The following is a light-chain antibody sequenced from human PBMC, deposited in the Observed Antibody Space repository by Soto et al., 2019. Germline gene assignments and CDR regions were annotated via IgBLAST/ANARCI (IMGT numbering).Light chain of an antibody. CDR3: QQYSIYPIT. V-gene: IGKV1-5*03. CDR2: RTS. J-gene: IGKJ4*01. Sequence: DIQMTQSPSTLSASVGDRVTITCRASQSIYSWLAWYQHKPGEAPRLLIYRTSILESGIPSRFSGSGSGTDFALTISSLQPDDFTTYYCQQYSIYPITFGGGTKVEIK. CDR1: QSIYSW.